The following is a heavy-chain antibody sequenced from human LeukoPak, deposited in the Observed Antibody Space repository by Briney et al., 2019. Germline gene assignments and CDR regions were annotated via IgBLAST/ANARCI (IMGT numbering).Heavy chain of an antibody. Sequence: GGSLRLSCAASGFTFSSYGMHWVRQAPGKGLEWVAVIWYDGSNKYYADSVKGRFTVSRDNSKNTLYLQMNSLRAEDTAVYYCARAQYYDYYYYGMDVWGQGTTVTVSS. D-gene: IGHD1-26*01. CDR3: ARAQYYDYYYYGMDV. CDR2: IWYDGSNK. CDR1: GFTFSSYG. J-gene: IGHJ6*02. V-gene: IGHV3-33*01.